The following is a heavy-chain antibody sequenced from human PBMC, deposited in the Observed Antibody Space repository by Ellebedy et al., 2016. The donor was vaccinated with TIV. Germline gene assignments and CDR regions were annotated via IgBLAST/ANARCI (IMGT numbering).Heavy chain of an antibody. CDR3: ARDWPTEIRFLEWTRWDY. CDR2: INPSGGST. D-gene: IGHD3-3*01. CDR1: GYTFTSYY. J-gene: IGHJ4*02. Sequence: ASVKVSCXASGYTFTSYYMHWVRQAPGQGLEWMGIINPSGGSTGYAQKFQGRVTMTRDTSTSTVYMELSSLRSEDTAVYYCARDWPTEIRFLEWTRWDYWGQGTLVTVSS. V-gene: IGHV1-46*01.